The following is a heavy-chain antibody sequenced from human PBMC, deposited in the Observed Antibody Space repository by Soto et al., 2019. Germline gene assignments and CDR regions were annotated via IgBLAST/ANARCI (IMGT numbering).Heavy chain of an antibody. Sequence: GGSLRLSCAASGFTFSSYAMHWVRQAPGKGLEWVAVISYDGGNKYYADSVKGRFTISRDNSKNTLYLQMNSLRAEDTAVYYCARDQGTYYYDSSGYQPLDYWGQGTLVTVSS. CDR2: ISYDGGNK. D-gene: IGHD3-22*01. CDR1: GFTFSSYA. V-gene: IGHV3-30-3*01. CDR3: ARDQGTYYYDSSGYQPLDY. J-gene: IGHJ4*02.